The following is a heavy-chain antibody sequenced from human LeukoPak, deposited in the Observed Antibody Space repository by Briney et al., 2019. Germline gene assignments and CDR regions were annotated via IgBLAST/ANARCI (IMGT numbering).Heavy chain of an antibody. V-gene: IGHV3-23*01. J-gene: IGHJ4*02. Sequence: GALRLSCAASGFTFSSYAMSWVRQAPGKGLEWVSAISGSGGSTYYADSVKGRFTISRDNSKNTLYLQMNSLRAEDTAVYYCAKDKSVRGGFDYWGQGTLVTVSS. CDR1: GFTFSSYA. D-gene: IGHD2-8*01. CDR3: AKDKSVRGGFDY. CDR2: ISGSGGST.